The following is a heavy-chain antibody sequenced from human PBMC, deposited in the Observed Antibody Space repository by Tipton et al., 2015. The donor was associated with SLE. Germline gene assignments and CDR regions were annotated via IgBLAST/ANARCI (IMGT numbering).Heavy chain of an antibody. J-gene: IGHJ4*02. D-gene: IGHD4-17*01. CDR1: GFTLDDYS. Sequence: GSLRLSCAASGFTLDDYSMHWVRQVPGKGLEWVCLISWDGGSTYYADSVKGRFTISRDDSINTLYLQMHSLKTEDTAVYYCTKVGPNGEFDYWGQGALVTVSS. CDR3: TKVGPNGEFDY. V-gene: IGHV3-43*01. CDR2: ISWDGGST.